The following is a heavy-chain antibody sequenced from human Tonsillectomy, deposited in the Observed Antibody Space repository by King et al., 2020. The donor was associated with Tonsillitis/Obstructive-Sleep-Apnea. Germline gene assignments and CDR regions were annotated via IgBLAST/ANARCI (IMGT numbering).Heavy chain of an antibody. J-gene: IGHJ4*02. V-gene: IGHV5-10-1*01. CDR2: IDPSDAYT. Sequence: VQLVESGAEVKKPGESLRISFKGAGYRFTSYWISWVRQMPGKGLERMGRIDPSDAYTNYSPSFQVHVTISADKSFSTAYLQWSSLKASDTAMYYCARLDTAMVGDDYWGQGTLVTVSS. CDR1: GYRFTSYW. CDR3: ARLDTAMVGDDY. D-gene: IGHD5-18*01.